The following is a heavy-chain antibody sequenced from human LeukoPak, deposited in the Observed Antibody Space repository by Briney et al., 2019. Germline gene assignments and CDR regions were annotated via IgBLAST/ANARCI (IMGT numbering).Heavy chain of an antibody. V-gene: IGHV5-51*01. CDR3: ARSPGSSSSADAFDI. D-gene: IGHD6-6*01. J-gene: IGHJ3*02. CDR2: IYPGDSDT. CDR1: VYSFTSYY. Sequence: GESLKIFCKGSVYSFTSYYIGWVRHMPAKRLEGRGIIYPGDSDTSYSPSFQGQVTISTDKSIITAYLQWSSLKASDNAMYYCARSPGSSSSADAFDIWGQGTMVTVSS.